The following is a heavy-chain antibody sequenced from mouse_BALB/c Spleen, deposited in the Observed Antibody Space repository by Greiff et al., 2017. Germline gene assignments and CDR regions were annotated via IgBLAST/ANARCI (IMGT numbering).Heavy chain of an antibody. J-gene: IGHJ4*01. Sequence: VQLQQSGAELVKPGASVKLSCTASGFNIKDTYMHWVKQRPEQGLEWIGRIDPANGNTKYDPKFQGKATITADTSSNTAYLQLSSLAAEDNAGYYGTSHDVWAMEYWGQGTSVTVSS. CDR1: GFNIKDTY. CDR3: TSHDVWAMEY. V-gene: IGHV14-3*02. D-gene: IGHD3-3*01. CDR2: IDPANGNT.